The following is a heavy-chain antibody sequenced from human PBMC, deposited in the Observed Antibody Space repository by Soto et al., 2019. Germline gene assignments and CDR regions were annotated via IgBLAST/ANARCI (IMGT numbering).Heavy chain of an antibody. CDR2: IKQDGSEK. J-gene: IGHJ6*02. CDR1: GFTFSSYW. Sequence: GGSLRLSCAASGFTFSSYWMSWVRQAPGKGLEWVANIKQDGSEKYYVDSVKGRFTISRDNAKNSLYLQMNSLRAEDTAVYYCARTLVVPAAIFYYYYGMDVWGQGTTVTVSS. V-gene: IGHV3-7*01. CDR3: ARTLVVPAAIFYYYYGMDV. D-gene: IGHD2-2*01.